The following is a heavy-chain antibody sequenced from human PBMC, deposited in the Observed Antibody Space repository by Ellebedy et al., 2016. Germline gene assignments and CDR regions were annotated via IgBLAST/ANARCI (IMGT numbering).Heavy chain of an antibody. CDR3: ARGTVLTPGLDY. J-gene: IGHJ4*02. CDR2: INEDGSEK. CDR1: GFTFSAYW. Sequence: GGSLRLSCATSGFTFSAYWVTWVRQAPGKGLGWVANINEDGSEKYYVDSVEGRFTISRDNAKNSVYLETNSLRAEDTAMYYCARGTVLTPGLDYWGQGTLVTVSS. D-gene: IGHD4-23*01. V-gene: IGHV3-7*03.